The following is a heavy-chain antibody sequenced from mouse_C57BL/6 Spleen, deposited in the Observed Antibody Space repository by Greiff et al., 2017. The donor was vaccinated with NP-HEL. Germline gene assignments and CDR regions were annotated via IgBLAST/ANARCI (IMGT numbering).Heavy chain of an antibody. CDR1: GFSFNTYA. CDR2: IRSKSNNYAT. V-gene: IGHV10-1*01. CDR3: VGQFDWDEDAMDY. J-gene: IGHJ4*01. Sequence: EVKLMESGGGLVQPKGSLKLSCAASGFSFNTYAMNWVRQAPGKGLEWVARIRSKSNNYATYYADSVKDRFTISRDDSESMLYLQMNNLKTEDTAMYYCVGQFDWDEDAMDYWGQGTSVTVSS. D-gene: IGHD4-1*01.